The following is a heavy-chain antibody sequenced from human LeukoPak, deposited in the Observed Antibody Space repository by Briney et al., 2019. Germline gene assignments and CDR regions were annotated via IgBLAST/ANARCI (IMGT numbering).Heavy chain of an antibody. CDR2: IFYSGST. D-gene: IGHD2-8*01. V-gene: IGHV4-59*01. Sequence: SETLSLTCTVSGGSISTYYWSWIRQPPGKGLEWIGYIFYSGSTNYNPSLKSRVTISVDTSKNQFSLKLSSVTAADTAVYYCARVYCPNGVCYNSRGWFDPWGEGTLVTVSS. J-gene: IGHJ5*02. CDR3: ARVYCPNGVCYNSRGWFDP. CDR1: GGSISTYY.